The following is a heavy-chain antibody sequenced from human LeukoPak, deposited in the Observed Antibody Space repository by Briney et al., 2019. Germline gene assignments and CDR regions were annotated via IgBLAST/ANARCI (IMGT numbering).Heavy chain of an antibody. CDR1: GYSISSDKY. CDR3: ERSHSGWQGHNNWFDP. V-gene: IGHV4-38-2*01. CDR2: IYHTGST. Sequence: SQTLSLTCEVSGYSISSDKYWGWIRQPPGKGLEWIGSIYHTGSTYYNPSLKSRVSISVDTSKNQFSLKFTSVTAADTAVYYCERSHSGWQGHNNWFDPWGQGTLVTVSS. J-gene: IGHJ5*02. D-gene: IGHD6-19*01.